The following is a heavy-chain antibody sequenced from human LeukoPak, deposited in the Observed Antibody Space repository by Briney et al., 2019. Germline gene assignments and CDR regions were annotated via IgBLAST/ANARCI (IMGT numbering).Heavy chain of an antibody. J-gene: IGHJ4*02. V-gene: IGHV4-59*08. CDR3: ASLRNVVTPFDY. Sequence: PSETLSLTCTVSGGSISSYYWSWIRQPPGKGLEWIGYIYYSGSTNYNPSLKSRVTISVDTSKNQFSLKLSSVTAADTAVYYCASLRNVVTPFDYWGQGTLVTVSS. D-gene: IGHD2-21*02. CDR2: IYYSGST. CDR1: GGSISSYY.